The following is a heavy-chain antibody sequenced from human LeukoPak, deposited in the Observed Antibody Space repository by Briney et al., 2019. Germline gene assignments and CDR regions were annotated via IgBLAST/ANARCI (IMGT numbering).Heavy chain of an antibody. V-gene: IGHV4-61*02. CDR1: GGSISSGSYY. CDR3: ARERSSDWYFAFDI. CDR2: IYTSGST. Sequence: SQTLSLTCTVSGGSISSGSYYWSWIRQPAGKGLEWIGRIYTSGSTNYNPSLKSRVTISVDTSKNQFSLKLSSVTAADTAVYYCARERSSDWYFAFDIWGQGTMVTVSS. J-gene: IGHJ3*02. D-gene: IGHD6-19*01.